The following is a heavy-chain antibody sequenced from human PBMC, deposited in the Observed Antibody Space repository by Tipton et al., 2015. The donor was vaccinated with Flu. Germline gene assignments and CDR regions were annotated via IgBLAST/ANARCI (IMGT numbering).Heavy chain of an antibody. CDR3: ARDPLWREMWVVGAVGP. D-gene: IGHD2-15*01. J-gene: IGHJ5*02. V-gene: IGHV3-33*01. CDR2: IWYDGSNK. CDR1: GFTFSSYG. Sequence: SGFTFSSYGMHWVRQAPGKGLEWVAVIWYDGSNKYYADSVKGRFTISRDNSKNTLYLQMNSLRAGDTAVFYCARDPLWREMWVVGAVGPRGPGTPVPLPS.